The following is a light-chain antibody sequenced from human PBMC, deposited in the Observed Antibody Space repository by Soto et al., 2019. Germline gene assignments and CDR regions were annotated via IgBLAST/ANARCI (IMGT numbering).Light chain of an antibody. V-gene: IGKV1-5*03. CDR1: QSISSW. CDR3: QQYSTAWT. J-gene: IGKJ1*01. Sequence: DIQMTQSPSSLSASVGDKVTITCRASQSISSWLAWYQQKPGKAPNLLIYRASNLETGVPSRFAGSGSGTEFTLTISSLQPEDIVTYYCQQYSTAWTFGQGTKVEVK. CDR2: RAS.